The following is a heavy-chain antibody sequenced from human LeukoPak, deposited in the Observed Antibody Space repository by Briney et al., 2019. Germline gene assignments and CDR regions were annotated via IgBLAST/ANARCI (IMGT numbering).Heavy chain of an antibody. CDR3: ARDQRYYDFWSGTGYGMDV. D-gene: IGHD3-3*01. CDR2: ISSSGSTI. CDR1: GFTFSSYW. Sequence: GGSLRLSCAASGFTFSSYWMSWVRQAPGKGLEWVSYISSSGSTIYYADSVKGRFTISRDNAKNSLYLQMNSLRAEDTAVYYCARDQRYYDFWSGTGYGMDVWGQGTTVTVSS. J-gene: IGHJ6*02. V-gene: IGHV3-48*04.